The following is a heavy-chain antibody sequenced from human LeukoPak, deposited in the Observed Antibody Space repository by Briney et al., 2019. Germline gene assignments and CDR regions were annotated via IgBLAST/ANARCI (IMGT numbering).Heavy chain of an antibody. CDR1: GGSFSGYY. Sequence: SETLSLTCAVYGGSFSGYYWSWIRQPPGKGLEWIGEINHSGSTNYNPSLKSRVTISVDTSKNRFSLKLSSVTAADTAVYYCARGAVVVPAAMEVPNWFDPWGQGTLVTVSS. V-gene: IGHV4-34*01. CDR3: ARGAVVVPAAMEVPNWFDP. J-gene: IGHJ5*02. D-gene: IGHD2-2*01. CDR2: INHSGST.